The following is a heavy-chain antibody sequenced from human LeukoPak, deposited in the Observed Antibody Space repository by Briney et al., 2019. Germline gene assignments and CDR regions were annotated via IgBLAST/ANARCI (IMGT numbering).Heavy chain of an antibody. CDR2: INPSGGST. J-gene: IGHJ5*02. Sequence: GASVKVSCKASGYTFTSYYMHWVRQAPGQGLEWMGIINPSGGSTSYAQKFQGRVTMTRDMSTSTVYMELSSLRSEGTAVYYCARVWGHYDILTGQYDNLNWFDPWGQGTLVTVSS. V-gene: IGHV1-46*01. CDR3: ARVWGHYDILTGQYDNLNWFDP. CDR1: GYTFTSYY. D-gene: IGHD3-9*01.